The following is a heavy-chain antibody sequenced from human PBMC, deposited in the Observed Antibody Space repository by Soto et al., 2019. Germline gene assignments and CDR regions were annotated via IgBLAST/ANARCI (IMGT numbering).Heavy chain of an antibody. V-gene: IGHV4-59*01. J-gene: IGHJ6*02. CDR3: ARARITMVREVIKYNMDV. D-gene: IGHD3-10*01. CDR1: GGSISTYY. Sequence: LSLTCTVSGGSISTYYWSWIRRPPGKGLEWIGYIYNSGSTHSNPSLQSRVTISVDTSKNQFSLKLSSVTAADTAIYYCARARITMVREVIKYNMDVWGQGTTVTVSS. CDR2: IYNSGST.